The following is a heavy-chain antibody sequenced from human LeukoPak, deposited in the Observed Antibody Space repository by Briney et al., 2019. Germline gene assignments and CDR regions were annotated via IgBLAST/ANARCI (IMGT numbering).Heavy chain of an antibody. CDR2: ISAYNGNT. CDR1: GYTFTSYG. Sequence: ASVKVSCKASGYTFTSYGISWVRQAPGRGLEWTGWISAYNGNTNYAQKLQGRVTMTTDTSTSTAYMELRSLRSDDTAVYYCARVNWNSGYNNWFDPWGQGTLVTVSS. V-gene: IGHV1-18*01. CDR3: ARVNWNSGYNNWFDP. D-gene: IGHD1-1*01. J-gene: IGHJ5*02.